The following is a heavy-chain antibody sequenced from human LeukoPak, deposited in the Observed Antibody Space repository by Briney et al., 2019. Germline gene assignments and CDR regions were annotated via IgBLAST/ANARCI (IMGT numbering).Heavy chain of an antibody. CDR1: GITLSNYG. D-gene: IGHD3-22*01. CDR3: ATRGVVIRVILVGFHKEAYYFDS. CDR2: ISGSGGTT. Sequence: GGSLRLSCAVSGITLSNYGMSWVRQTPGKGLEWVAGISGSGGTTSYADSVKGRFTISRDNPKNTLYLQMNSLRAEDTAVYFCATRGVVIRVILVGFHKEAYYFDSWGQGALVTVSS. V-gene: IGHV3-23*01. J-gene: IGHJ4*02.